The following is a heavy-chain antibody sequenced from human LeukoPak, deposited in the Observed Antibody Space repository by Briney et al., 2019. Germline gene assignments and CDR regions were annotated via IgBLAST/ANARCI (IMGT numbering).Heavy chain of an antibody. J-gene: IGHJ6*03. V-gene: IGHV6-1*01. CDR2: TYYRSKWYN. CDR1: GDSVSSNSAA. CDR3: ARGRLRYFDWLPDYYYYMDV. D-gene: IGHD3-9*01. Sequence: SQTLSLTCAISGDSVSSNSAAWNWIRQSPSRGLEWLGRTYYRSKWYNDYAVSVKSRITINPDTSKNQFSLQLNSVTPEDTAVYYSARGRLRYFDWLPDYYYYMDVWGKGTTVTVSS.